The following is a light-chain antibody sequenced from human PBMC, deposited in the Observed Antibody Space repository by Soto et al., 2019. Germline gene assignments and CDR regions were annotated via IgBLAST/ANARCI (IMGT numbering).Light chain of an antibody. CDR3: QQYNNWPPWT. V-gene: IGKV3-15*01. J-gene: IGKJ1*01. CDR1: QSVSSN. CDR2: GAS. Sequence: EIVMTQSPATLSVSPGERATLSCRASQSVSSNLAWYQQKPGQAPRLLIYGASIRATDIPARFSGGGSGTEFTLTISSLQSEDFAVYYCQQYNNWPPWTFGQGPKVEI.